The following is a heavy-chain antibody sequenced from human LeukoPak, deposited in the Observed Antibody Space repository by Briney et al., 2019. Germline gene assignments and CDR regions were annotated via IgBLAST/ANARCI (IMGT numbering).Heavy chain of an antibody. CDR1: GYTFTTYV. V-gene: IGHV1-8*02. CDR2: MNPNSGNT. CDR3: ARGQRRRYCSSTSCYTTDY. D-gene: IGHD2-2*02. Sequence: ASVKVSCKASGYTFTTYVISWVRQATGQGLERMGWMNPNSGNTGYAQKFHGRVTMTRNTSISTAYMELSSLRSEDTAVYYCARGQRRRYCSSTSCYTTDYWGQGTLVTVSS. J-gene: IGHJ4*02.